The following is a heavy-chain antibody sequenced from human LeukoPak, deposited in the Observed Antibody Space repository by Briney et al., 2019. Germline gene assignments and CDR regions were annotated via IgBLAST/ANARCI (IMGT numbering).Heavy chain of an antibody. Sequence: PGGSLRLSCAASGFTVSSNYMSWVRQAPGKGLEWVSVIYSGGSTYYADSVKGRFTISRDNSKNTLYLQMNSLRAEDTAVYYCARTYYYDSSEDYWGQGTLVTVSS. J-gene: IGHJ4*02. CDR2: IYSGGST. CDR3: ARTYYYDSSEDY. CDR1: GFTVSSNY. V-gene: IGHV3-53*01. D-gene: IGHD3-22*01.